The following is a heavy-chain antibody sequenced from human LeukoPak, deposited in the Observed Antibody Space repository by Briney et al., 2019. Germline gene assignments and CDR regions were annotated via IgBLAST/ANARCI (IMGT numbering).Heavy chain of an antibody. J-gene: IGHJ4*02. CDR3: AKGIGYSSSWYLGY. CDR1: GFTFSSYG. CDR2: ISYDGSNK. D-gene: IGHD6-13*01. V-gene: IGHV3-30*18. Sequence: PGRSLRLSCAASGFTFSSYGMHWVRQAPGKGLEWVAVISYDGSNKYYADSVKGRFTISGDNSKNALYLQMNSLRAEDTAVYYCAKGIGYSSSWYLGYWGQGTLVTVSS.